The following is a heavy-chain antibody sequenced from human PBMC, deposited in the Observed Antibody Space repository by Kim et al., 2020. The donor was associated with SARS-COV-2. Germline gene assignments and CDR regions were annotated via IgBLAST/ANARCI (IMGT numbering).Heavy chain of an antibody. V-gene: IGHV1-2*02. J-gene: IGHJ3*02. Sequence: ASVKVSCKASGYTFTGYYMHWVRQAPGQGLEWMGWINPNSGGTNYAQKFQGRVTMTRDTSISTAYMELSRLRSDDTAVYYCARDYPSRVGSYGYEDYPDGNDAFEIWGQGTMVTVSS. CDR3: ARDYPSRVGSYGYEDYPDGNDAFEI. CDR2: INPNSGGT. CDR1: GYTFTGYY. D-gene: IGHD5-18*01.